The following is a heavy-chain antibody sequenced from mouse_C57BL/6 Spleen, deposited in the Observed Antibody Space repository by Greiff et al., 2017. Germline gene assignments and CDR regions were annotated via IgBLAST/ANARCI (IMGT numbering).Heavy chain of an antibody. V-gene: IGHV1-82*01. Sequence: VQLVESGPELVKPGASVKISCKASGYAFSSSWMHWVKQRPGKGLEWIGRIYPGDGDTNYNGKFKGKATLTADTSSSTAYMQLSSLTSEDSAVYFCARLGLRQWDWYLDVWGTGTTVTVSS. CDR1: GYAFSSSW. D-gene: IGHD2-4*01. CDR3: ARLGLRQWDWYLDV. CDR2: IYPGDGDT. J-gene: IGHJ1*03.